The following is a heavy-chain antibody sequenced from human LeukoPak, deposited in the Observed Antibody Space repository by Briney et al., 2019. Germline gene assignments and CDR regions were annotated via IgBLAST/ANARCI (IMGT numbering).Heavy chain of an antibody. J-gene: IGHJ4*02. CDR3: ARDDGSATLEFDS. Sequence: GASVKVSCKASGTTFSRSAISWVRQAPGQGLEWMGGVIPILGTTNYAQKFQDRVSITTDESTSTAYMEVSSLRSVDTAVYYCARDDGSATLEFDSWGQGTLVTVSS. D-gene: IGHD1-1*01. CDR1: GTTFSRSA. CDR2: VIPILGTT. V-gene: IGHV1-69*05.